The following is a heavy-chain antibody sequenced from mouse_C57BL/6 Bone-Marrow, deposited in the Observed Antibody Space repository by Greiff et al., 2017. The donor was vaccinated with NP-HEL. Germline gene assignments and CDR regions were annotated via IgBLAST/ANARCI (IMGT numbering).Heavy chain of an antibody. CDR2: IDPSDSYT. V-gene: IGHV1-59*01. D-gene: IGHD2-2*01. CDR3: ARGSTMVKWFAY. Sequence: QVQLQQPGAELVRPGTSVKLSCKASGYTFTSYWMHWVKQRPGQGLEWIGVIDPSDSYTNYNQKFKGKATLTVDTSYSTAYMQLSSLTSEDSAVYYCARGSTMVKWFAYWGQGTLVTVSA. J-gene: IGHJ3*01. CDR1: GYTFTSYW.